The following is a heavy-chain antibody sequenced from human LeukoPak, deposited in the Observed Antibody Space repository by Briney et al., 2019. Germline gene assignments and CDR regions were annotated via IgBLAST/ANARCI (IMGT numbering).Heavy chain of an antibody. J-gene: IGHJ4*02. CDR2: IYYSGST. CDR1: GGSISGYY. CDR3: ARYGSGTYPRFDY. D-gene: IGHD3-10*01. V-gene: IGHV4-59*08. Sequence: SETLSLTCTVSGGSISGYYWSWIRQLPGKGLEWIGYIYYSGSTNYSPSLQSRVTISVDTSKNQFSLNLSSVTAADTAVYYCARYGSGTYPRFDYWGRGTLVTVSS.